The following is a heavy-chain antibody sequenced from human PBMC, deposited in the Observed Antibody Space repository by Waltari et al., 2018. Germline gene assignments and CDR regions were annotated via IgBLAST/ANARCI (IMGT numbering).Heavy chain of an antibody. Sequence: QLQLQESGPGLVKPSETLSLTCTVSGGSIRSSSDYWGWVRQPPGKGLEWLGSIYYRGSAYYNPSLKSRVTISVDTSKNQLSLRLSSVTAADTAVYYCARESRYDFWSGPQWGWFDPWGQGTLITVSS. CDR1: GGSIRSSSDY. CDR3: ARESRYDFWSGPQWGWFDP. V-gene: IGHV4-39*07. D-gene: IGHD3-3*01. J-gene: IGHJ5*02. CDR2: IYYRGSA.